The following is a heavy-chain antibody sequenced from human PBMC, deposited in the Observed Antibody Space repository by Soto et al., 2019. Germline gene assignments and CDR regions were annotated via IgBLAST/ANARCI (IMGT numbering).Heavy chain of an antibody. Sequence: EVQLLESGGGLVQPGGSLRLSCAASGFTFSSYAMSWVRQAPGKGLEWVSAISGSGGSTYYADSVKGRFTISRDNSKNTPYLQMNRLGAEDTAVNYWSNTICGSVCYYYYYGLDVWGQGTTVTVSS. D-gene: IGHD2-21*02. CDR2: ISGSGGST. CDR3: SNTICGSVCYYYYYGLDV. CDR1: GFTFSSYA. J-gene: IGHJ6*02. V-gene: IGHV3-23*01.